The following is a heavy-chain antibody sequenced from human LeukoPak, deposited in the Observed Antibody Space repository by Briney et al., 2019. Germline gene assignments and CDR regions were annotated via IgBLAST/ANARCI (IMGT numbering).Heavy chain of an antibody. V-gene: IGHV4-34*01. CDR3: ARGEGGCSSTSCYTYPFDY. CDR1: GGSFSGYY. Sequence: SETLSLTCAVYGGSFSGYYWSWIRQPPGKGLGWIGEINHSGSTNYNPSLKSRVTISVDTSKNQFSLKLSSVTAADTAVYYCARGEGGCSSTSCYTYPFDYWGQGALVTVSS. D-gene: IGHD2-2*02. CDR2: INHSGST. J-gene: IGHJ4*02.